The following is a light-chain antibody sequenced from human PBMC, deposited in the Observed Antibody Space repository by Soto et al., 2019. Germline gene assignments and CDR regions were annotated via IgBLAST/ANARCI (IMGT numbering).Light chain of an antibody. Sequence: VLSQSPGALSLSPGERATLSCMASQSVSSYLAWYQQKPGQAPRLLMYDASNRATGIPARFSGSGSGTDFTLTISSLEPEDFAVYYCQQRSNWPPITFGQGTRLEI. CDR2: DAS. CDR3: QQRSNWPPIT. V-gene: IGKV3-11*01. J-gene: IGKJ5*01. CDR1: QSVSSY.